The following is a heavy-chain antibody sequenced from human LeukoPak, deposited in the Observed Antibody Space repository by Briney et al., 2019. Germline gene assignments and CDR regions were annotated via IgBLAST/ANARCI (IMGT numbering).Heavy chain of an antibody. CDR1: GFTFSSYG. D-gene: IGHD5-18*01. V-gene: IGHV3-30*18. CDR3: AKERLPAMGHYYYYYMDV. J-gene: IGHJ6*03. Sequence: GGSLRLSCAASGFTFSSYGMHWVRQAPGKGLEWVAVISYDGSNKYYADSVKGRFTISRDNSKNTLYLQMNSLRAEDTAVYYCAKERLPAMGHYYYYYMDVWGKGTTVTVAS. CDR2: ISYDGSNK.